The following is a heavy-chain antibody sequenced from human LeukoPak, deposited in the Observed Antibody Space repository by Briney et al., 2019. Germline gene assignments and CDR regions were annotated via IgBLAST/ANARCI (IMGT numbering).Heavy chain of an antibody. CDR1: GFTFSSYA. J-gene: IGHJ6*02. V-gene: IGHV3-23*01. D-gene: IGHD6-19*01. CDR3: AKDMSGWPYYYYGMDV. Sequence: PGGSLRLSCAAPGFTFSSYAMSWVRQAPGKGLEWVSAISGSGGSTYYADSVKGRFTISRDNSKNTLYLQMNSLRAEDTAVYYCAKDMSGWPYYYYGMDVWGQGTTVTVSS. CDR2: ISGSGGST.